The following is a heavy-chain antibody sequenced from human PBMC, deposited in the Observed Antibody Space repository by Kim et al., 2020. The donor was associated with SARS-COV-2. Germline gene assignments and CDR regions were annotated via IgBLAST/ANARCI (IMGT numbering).Heavy chain of an antibody. Sequence: SETLSLTCTVSGGSISSYYWSWIRQPPGKGLEWIGYIYYSGSTDYNPSLKSRVTMSVDTSKNKFSLKLSSVTAADTAVYYCARHSSTYFYFDYWGQGTLVTVSS. J-gene: IGHJ4*02. V-gene: IGHV4-59*01. CDR2: IYYSGST. CDR1: GGSISSYY. CDR3: ARHSSTYFYFDY. D-gene: IGHD6-13*01.